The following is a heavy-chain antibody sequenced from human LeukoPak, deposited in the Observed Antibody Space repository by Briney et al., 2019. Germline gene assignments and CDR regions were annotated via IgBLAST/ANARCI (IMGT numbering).Heavy chain of an antibody. CDR1: GITFSGAW. D-gene: IGHD3-10*01. V-gene: IGHV3-74*01. J-gene: IGHJ1*01. Sequence: GGPLRLSCAASGITFSGAWMHWVRQAPGKGLVWVSRINDDGSFRRYANSVKGRFTISRDNAKNTLFLQMDSLRAEDTAVYYCARVSGPGMNEYYHLWGQGTLVTVSS. CDR3: ARVSGPGMNEYYHL. CDR2: INDDGSFR.